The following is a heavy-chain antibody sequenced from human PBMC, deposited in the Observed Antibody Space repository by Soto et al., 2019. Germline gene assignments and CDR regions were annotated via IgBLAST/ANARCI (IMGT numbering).Heavy chain of an antibody. Sequence: GGSLRLSCAASGFTFSSYDMHWVRQATGKGLEWVSAIGTAGDTYYPGSVKGRFTISRENAKNSLYPQMNSLRAGDTAVYYCARGGRITIFGVVNPPDDYYMDVWGKGTTVTVSS. CDR2: IGTAGDT. D-gene: IGHD3-3*01. J-gene: IGHJ6*03. CDR1: GFTFSSYD. V-gene: IGHV3-13*01. CDR3: ARGGRITIFGVVNPPDDYYMDV.